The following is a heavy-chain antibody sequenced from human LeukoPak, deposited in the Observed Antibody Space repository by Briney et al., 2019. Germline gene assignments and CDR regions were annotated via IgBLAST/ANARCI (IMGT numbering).Heavy chain of an antibody. CDR1: GFTLSNYW. V-gene: IGHV3-74*01. Sequence: GGSLRLSCSASGFTLSNYWIHWVRQAPGKGLVWVSRINTDGSSTNYADSVRGRFTVSRDNAKNTLYLQMNSLRVEDTAVYYCARGADTGYSSDYWGQGTLVTVSS. J-gene: IGHJ4*02. CDR3: ARGADTGYSSDY. CDR2: INTDGSST. D-gene: IGHD3-9*01.